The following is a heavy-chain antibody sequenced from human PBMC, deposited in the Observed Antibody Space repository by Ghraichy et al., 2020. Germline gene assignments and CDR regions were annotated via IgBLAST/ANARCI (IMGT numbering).Heavy chain of an antibody. D-gene: IGHD6-6*01. J-gene: IGHJ6*02. Sequence: SVKVSCKASGGTFSSYTISWVRQAPGQGLEWMGRIIPILGIANYAQKFQGRVTITADKSTSTAYMELSSLRSEDTAVYYCARVTVWEVELGSYYYYGMDVWGQGTTVTVSS. V-gene: IGHV1-69*02. CDR3: ARVTVWEVELGSYYYYGMDV. CDR2: IIPILGIA. CDR1: GGTFSSYT.